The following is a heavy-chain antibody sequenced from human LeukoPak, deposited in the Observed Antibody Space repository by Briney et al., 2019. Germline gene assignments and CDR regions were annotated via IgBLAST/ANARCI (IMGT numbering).Heavy chain of an antibody. CDR3: ARHWVSSGTNWFDP. CDR1: SGSIRIRNYY. D-gene: IGHD3-22*01. J-gene: IGHJ5*02. Sequence: SETLSLTCTVSSGSIRIRNYYWGWIRQPPGKGLEWIGSIYYSGNTYYNPSLEGRVTISVDTSKNQFSLKLSSVTAADTAVYYCARHWVSSGTNWFDPWGQGTLVTVSS. V-gene: IGHV4-39*01. CDR2: IYYSGNT.